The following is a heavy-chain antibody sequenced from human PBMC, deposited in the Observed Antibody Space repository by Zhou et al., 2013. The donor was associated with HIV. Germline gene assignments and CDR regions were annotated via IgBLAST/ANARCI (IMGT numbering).Heavy chain of an antibody. CDR1: GYTFTSYG. J-gene: IGHJ6*02. CDR3: ARDPLDNSSGWYYYYYGMDV. CDR2: ISAYNGKT. D-gene: IGHD6-19*01. V-gene: IGHV1-18*01. Sequence: QDQLVQSGGEVKKPGASVKVSCKASGYTFTSYGISWVRQAPGQGLEWMGWISAYNGKTNYAQKLQGRVTMTTDTSRSTAYMELRSLRSDDTAVYYCARDPLDNSSGWYYYYYGMDVWGRRDHGHRLL.